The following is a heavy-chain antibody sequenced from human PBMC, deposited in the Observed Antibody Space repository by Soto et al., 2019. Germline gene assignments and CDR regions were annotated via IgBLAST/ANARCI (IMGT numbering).Heavy chain of an antibody. CDR3: ARAGSGRGHFFDY. CDR1: GGSISSYY. J-gene: IGHJ4*02. Sequence: SETLSLTCTVSGGSISSYYWSWIRQPPGKGLEWIGYIYYSGSTNYNPSLKSRVTISVDTSKNQFSLKLSSVTAADTAVYYCARAGSGRGHFFDYWGQGTLVTVSS. CDR2: IYYSGST. D-gene: IGHD3-10*01. V-gene: IGHV4-59*01.